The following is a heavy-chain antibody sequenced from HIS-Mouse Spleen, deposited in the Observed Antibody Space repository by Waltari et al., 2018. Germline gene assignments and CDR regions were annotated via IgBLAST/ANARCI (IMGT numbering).Heavy chain of an antibody. J-gene: IGHJ2*01. CDR2: IYYSGST. Sequence: QLQLQESGPGLVKPSETLSLTCTVSGGSISSSSYYWGWIRQPPGKGLEWIGSIYYSGSTSYNPSLKSRVTISVDTSKNQFSLKLSSVTAADTAVYYCARRLWFGELLWYFDLWGRGTLVTVSS. D-gene: IGHD3-10*01. V-gene: IGHV4-39*01. CDR3: ARRLWFGELLWYFDL. CDR1: GGSISSSSYY.